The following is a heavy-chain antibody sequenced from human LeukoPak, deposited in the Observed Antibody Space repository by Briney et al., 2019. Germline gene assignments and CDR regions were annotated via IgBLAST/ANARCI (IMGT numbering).Heavy chain of an antibody. CDR3: ARDRGGTSFVDY. D-gene: IGHD1-1*01. J-gene: IGHJ4*02. CDR1: GITFSSYR. Sequence: AGGSLRLSCVASGITFSSYRMNWVRQAPGKGLEWVSSISSTSTYIYYADSLKGRFTISRDNAKNSLFLQMNSLGAEDTAVYYCARDRGGTSFVDYWGQGTLVTVSS. V-gene: IGHV3-21*01. CDR2: ISSTSTYI.